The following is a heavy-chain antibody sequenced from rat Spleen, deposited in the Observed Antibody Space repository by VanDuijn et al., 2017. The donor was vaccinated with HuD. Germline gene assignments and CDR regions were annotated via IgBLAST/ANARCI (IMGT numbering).Heavy chain of an antibody. Sequence: EVQLVESGGGLVQPGRSLKLSCAASGFTFSDHNMAWVRQAPRKGLEWVASISTGGDDTYNRDSVKGRFTISRDDAKSSLYLQMDSLRSEDTATYYCTSEPTRVYFDYWGQGVMVTVSS. V-gene: IGHV5S23*01. J-gene: IGHJ2*01. CDR2: ISTGGDDT. D-gene: IGHD1-4*01. CDR1: GFTFSDHN. CDR3: TSEPTRVYFDY.